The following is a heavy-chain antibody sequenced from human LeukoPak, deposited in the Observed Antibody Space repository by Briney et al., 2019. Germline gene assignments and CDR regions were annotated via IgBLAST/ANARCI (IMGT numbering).Heavy chain of an antibody. Sequence: PSETLSLTCTVSGGSISSYYWSWIRQPPGKGLEWIGEINHSGSTNYNPSLKSRVTISVDTSKNQFSLKLSSVTAADTAVYYCARETYPMHYYDSSGSAPFDYWGQGTLVTVSS. D-gene: IGHD3-22*01. CDR2: INHSGST. CDR3: ARETYPMHYYDSSGSAPFDY. J-gene: IGHJ4*02. CDR1: GGSISSYY. V-gene: IGHV4-34*01.